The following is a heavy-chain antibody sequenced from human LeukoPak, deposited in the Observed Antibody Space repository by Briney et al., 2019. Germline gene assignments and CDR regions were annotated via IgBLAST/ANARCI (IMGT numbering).Heavy chain of an antibody. J-gene: IGHJ4*02. V-gene: IGHV3-30*18. D-gene: IGHD3/OR15-3a*01. Sequence: GGSLRLSCAASGFTFSSYGMHWVRQAPGKGLEWVAVISYDGSNKYYADSVKGRFTISRDNSKNTLYLQMNSLRAEDTAVYYCAKDTDWFPVVHWGQGTLVTVSS. CDR1: GFTFSSYG. CDR2: ISYDGSNK. CDR3: AKDTDWFPVVH.